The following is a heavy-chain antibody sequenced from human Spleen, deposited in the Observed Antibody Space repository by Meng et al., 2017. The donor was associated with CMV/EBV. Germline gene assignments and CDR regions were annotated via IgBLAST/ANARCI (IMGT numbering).Heavy chain of an antibody. CDR2: IYDTGRT. V-gene: IGHV4-61*03. D-gene: IGHD1-14*01. J-gene: IGHJ2*01. Sequence: SETLSLTCTVSGGFVSSGSYYWSWIRQPPGKGLEWIGYIYDTGRTKYNPSLKSRVAISVDTSMSHFSLKLSPVTAADTAVYYCARQVEPSGGYFDLWGRGTLVTVSS. CDR3: ARQVEPSGGYFDL. CDR1: GGFVSSGSYY.